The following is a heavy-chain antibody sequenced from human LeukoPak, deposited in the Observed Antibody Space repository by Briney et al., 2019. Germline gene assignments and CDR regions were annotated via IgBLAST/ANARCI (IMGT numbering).Heavy chain of an antibody. CDR2: IYFSGTT. J-gene: IGHJ4*02. V-gene: IGHV4-59*01. CDR1: GGSITSYY. CDR3: ARGVGSGSQMDY. Sequence: PSETLSLTCTVSGGSITSYYWSWIRQPPGRGLEWIGYIYFSGTTNYNPSLKSRVTMSIDTSKNHFSLRLSSVTAADTALYYCARGVGSGSQMDYWGQGTLVTVSS. D-gene: IGHD3-10*01.